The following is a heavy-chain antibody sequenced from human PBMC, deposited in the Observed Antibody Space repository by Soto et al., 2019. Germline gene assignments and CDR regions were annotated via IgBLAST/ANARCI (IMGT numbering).Heavy chain of an antibody. D-gene: IGHD2-2*01. V-gene: IGHV4-59*01. Sequence: VAGGSIISYYWRWILQHTGKELEWIGYIYYSGSTNYNPSLKSRVTISVDTSKNQFSLKLSSVTAADTAVYYCARNYCSSTSCYLMGYYYMDVWGNGTTVTVSS. CDR2: IYYSGST. J-gene: IGHJ6*03. CDR3: ARNYCSSTSCYLMGYYYMDV. CDR1: GGSIISYY.